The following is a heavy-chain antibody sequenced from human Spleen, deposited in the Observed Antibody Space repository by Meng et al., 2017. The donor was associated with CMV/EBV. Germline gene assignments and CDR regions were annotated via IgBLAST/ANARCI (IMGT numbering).Heavy chain of an antibody. CDR3: ARVVGIAVAGPLDY. V-gene: IGHV3-21*01. CDR1: GFTFSDYT. CDR2: ISSSSTYI. Sequence: SGFTFSDYTRNWVRQAPGRGLEWVSSISSSSTYIFYADSLKGRFTISRDSAKNSLYLQINSLRVEDTAVYYCARVVGIAVAGPLDYWGQGILVTVSS. D-gene: IGHD6-19*01. J-gene: IGHJ4*02.